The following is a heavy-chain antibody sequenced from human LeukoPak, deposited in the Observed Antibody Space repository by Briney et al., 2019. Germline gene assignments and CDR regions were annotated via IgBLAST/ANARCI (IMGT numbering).Heavy chain of an antibody. CDR3: ARPTYSGSYYWFDY. D-gene: IGHD1-26*01. J-gene: IGHJ4*02. V-gene: IGHV3-53*01. CDR2: IYSGGST. CDR1: GFTVSSNY. Sequence: GGSLRLSCAASGFTVSSNYMSWVRQAPGKGLEWVSVIYSGGSTYYADSVKGRFTISRDNSKNTLYLQMNSLRAEDTAVYYCARPTYSGSYYWFDYWGQGTLVTVSS.